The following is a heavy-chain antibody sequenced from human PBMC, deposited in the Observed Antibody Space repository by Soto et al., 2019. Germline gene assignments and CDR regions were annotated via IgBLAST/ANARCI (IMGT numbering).Heavy chain of an antibody. Sequence: VAGGYIVSSGGCWGWISHPPGKWLEWIGSIYYSGSTYYNPSLKSRVTISVDTSKNQFSLKLSSVTAADTAVYYCARHSSSSYYYYGMDVWGQGTTVTVSS. D-gene: IGHD6-6*01. V-gene: IGHV4-39*01. CDR3: ARHSSSSYYYYGMDV. J-gene: IGHJ6*02. CDR2: IYYSGST. CDR1: GGYIVSSGGC.